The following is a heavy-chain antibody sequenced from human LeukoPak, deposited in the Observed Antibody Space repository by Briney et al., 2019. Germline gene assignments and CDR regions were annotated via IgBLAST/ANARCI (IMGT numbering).Heavy chain of an antibody. V-gene: IGHV3-49*04. CDR2: IRSKLHGGTT. D-gene: IGHD3-22*01. J-gene: IGHJ4*02. Sequence: PGGSLRLSCTASGFTFADYALAWVRQAPGKGLEWVGFIRSKLHGGTTEYAASVKGRFTISRDDSKNIAYLQMNSLKTDDTAVYYCTRDNYYDSSFYSKYHFDYWGQGTLVTVSS. CDR1: GFTFADYA. CDR3: TRDNYYDSSFYSKYHFDY.